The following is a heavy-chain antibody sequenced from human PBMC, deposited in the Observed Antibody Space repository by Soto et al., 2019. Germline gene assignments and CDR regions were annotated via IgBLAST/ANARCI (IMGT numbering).Heavy chain of an antibody. CDR2: IDSDGSIT. D-gene: IGHD2-21*02. Sequence: GGSLRLSCAASGFTFNSWMHLVRQAPGEGLVWVSSIDSDGSITSYADSVKGRFTIPRENAKNTLYLQMNSLRAEDTALYYCATLGLQQAFWGQGTLVTVSS. CDR1: GFTFNSW. V-gene: IGHV3-74*01. J-gene: IGHJ4*02. CDR3: ATLGLQQAF.